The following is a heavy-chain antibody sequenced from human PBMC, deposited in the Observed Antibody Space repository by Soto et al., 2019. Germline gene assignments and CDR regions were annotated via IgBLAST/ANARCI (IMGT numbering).Heavy chain of an antibody. J-gene: IGHJ6*02. V-gene: IGHV3-74*01. CDR2: IKFDESTT. Sequence: EVQVVESGGGLIQPGGSLRLSCVASGFTFNIYWMHWVRQAPGKGLVWVSRIKFDESTTSYADSVKCRFTISRDNAKNTVFLQMNSLRADDTGVYYCARGIRNYYGVDVWGQGTTVTVSS. CDR1: GFTFNIYW. D-gene: IGHD5-18*01. CDR3: ARGIRNYYGVDV.